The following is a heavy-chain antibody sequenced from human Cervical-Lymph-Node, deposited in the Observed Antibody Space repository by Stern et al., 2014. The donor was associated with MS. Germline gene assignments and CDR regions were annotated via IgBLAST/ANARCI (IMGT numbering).Heavy chain of an antibody. J-gene: IGHJ4*02. CDR3: ARRRAAAGAVLFDY. D-gene: IGHD6-13*01. CDR2: IYYSGST. Sequence: QLQLQESGPGLVKPSETLSLTCTVSGGSISSSSYYWGWIRQPPGKGLEWIGSIYYSGSTYYNPALKSRVTISVDTSKNQFSLTMSSVTAADTAVYYCARRRAAAGAVLFDYWGQGTLVTVSS. CDR1: GGSISSSSYY. V-gene: IGHV4-39*01.